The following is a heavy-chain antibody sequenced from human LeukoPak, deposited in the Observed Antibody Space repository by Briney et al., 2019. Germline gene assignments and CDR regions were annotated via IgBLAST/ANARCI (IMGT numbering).Heavy chain of an antibody. CDR3: AKEGSSSLYYFGY. CDR2: ISGSGGST. J-gene: IGHJ4*02. D-gene: IGHD2-2*01. CDR1: GFTFSSYT. V-gene: IGHV3-23*01. Sequence: GGSLRLSCAASGFTFSSYTMTWVRQAPGKGLEWVSAISGSGGSTYYADSVKGRFTMSRDNSKNTLYLQVNSLRAEDTAVYYCAKEGSSSLYYFGYWGQGTLVTVSS.